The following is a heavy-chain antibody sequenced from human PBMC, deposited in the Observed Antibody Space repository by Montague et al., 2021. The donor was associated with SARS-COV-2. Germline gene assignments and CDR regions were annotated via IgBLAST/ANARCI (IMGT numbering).Heavy chain of an antibody. CDR3: AKDLWYNKKAFDN. D-gene: IGHD1-1*01. V-gene: IGHV3-23*01. J-gene: IGHJ3*02. CDR1: GFILSSYA. Sequence: SLRLSWAASGFILSSYAMSWVRQAPGKGLEWVSAISGSGGSTYYADSVKGRFTISRDNSKDTLYLQMNSLRAEDTAVYYCAKDLWYNKKAFDNWGQGTMVTVSS. CDR2: ISGSGGST.